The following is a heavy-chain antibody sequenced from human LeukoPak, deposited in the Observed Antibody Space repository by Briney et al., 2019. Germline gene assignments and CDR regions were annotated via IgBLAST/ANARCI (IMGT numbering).Heavy chain of an antibody. Sequence: SETLSLTCTVSGGSISGFYCNWIRQPAGKGLEWIGRMYSSGDTNYNPSLKSRVTLSVDTSKNQFSLKLSSVTAADTAVYYCARAHGSYGSGSYYMDYFDYWGQGTLVTVSS. V-gene: IGHV4-4*07. CDR3: ARAHGSYGSGSYYMDYFDY. D-gene: IGHD3-10*01. CDR1: GGSISGFY. CDR2: MYSSGDT. J-gene: IGHJ4*02.